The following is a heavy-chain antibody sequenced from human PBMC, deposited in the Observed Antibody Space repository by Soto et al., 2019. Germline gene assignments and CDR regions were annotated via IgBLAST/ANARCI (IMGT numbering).Heavy chain of an antibody. D-gene: IGHD4-17*01. CDR3: TTYGGDTGRFDY. CDR1: GASMSSTNYY. CDR2: SGTT. V-gene: IGHV4-39*01. J-gene: IGHJ4*02. Sequence: SETLSLTCTVSGASMSSTNYYWGWIRQPPEKGPEWIGSGTTFYSPSLRGRVTISVDTSRNQFSLKLNSVTAADTAVYYCTTYGGDTGRFDYWGQGTLVTVSS.